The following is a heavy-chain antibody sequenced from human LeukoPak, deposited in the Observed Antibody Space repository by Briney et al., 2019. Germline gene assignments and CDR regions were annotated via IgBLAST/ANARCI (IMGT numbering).Heavy chain of an antibody. D-gene: IGHD1-26*01. Sequence: SETLSLTCTVSGGSISSCYWSWIRQPPGKGLEWIGYIYYSGSTNYNPSLKSRVTISVDTSKNQFSLKLSSVTAADTAVYYCAREYSGSPGVFDIWGQGTMVTVSS. V-gene: IGHV4-59*01. CDR1: GGSISSCY. CDR3: AREYSGSPGVFDI. J-gene: IGHJ3*02. CDR2: IYYSGST.